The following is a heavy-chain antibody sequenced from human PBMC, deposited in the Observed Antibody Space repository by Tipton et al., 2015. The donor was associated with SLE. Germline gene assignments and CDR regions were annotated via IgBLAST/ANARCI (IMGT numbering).Heavy chain of an antibody. CDR3: AKGSSGIQLWPEKFDY. V-gene: IGHV3-43*01. J-gene: IGHJ4*02. CDR2: ISWDGGST. CDR1: GFTFDDYA. Sequence: SLRLSCAASGFTFDDYAMHWVRQAPGKGLEWVSLISWDGGSTYYADSVKGRFTISRDNSKNSLFLQMNSLRTEDTALYYCAKGSSGIQLWPEKFDYWGQGTLVTVSS. D-gene: IGHD5-18*01.